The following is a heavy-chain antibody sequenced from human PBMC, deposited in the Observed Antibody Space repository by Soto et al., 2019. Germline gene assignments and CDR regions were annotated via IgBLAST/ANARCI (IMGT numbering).Heavy chain of an antibody. CDR3: ARAPGIYDSSENWFDP. CDR1: GGSISSGGYY. J-gene: IGHJ5*02. CDR2: IYYSGST. V-gene: IGHV4-31*03. Sequence: SETLSLTCTVSGGSISSGGYYWSWIRQHPGKGLEWIGYIYYSGSTYYNPSLKSRVTISVDTSKNQFSLKLSSVTAADTAVYYCARAPGIYDSSENWFDPWGQGTLVTVSS. D-gene: IGHD3-22*01.